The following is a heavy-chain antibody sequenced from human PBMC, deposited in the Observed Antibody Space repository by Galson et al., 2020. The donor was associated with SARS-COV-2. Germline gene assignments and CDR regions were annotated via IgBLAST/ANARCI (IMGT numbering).Heavy chain of an antibody. Sequence: SETLSLTCTVSGGSISSYYWSWIRQPPGKGLEWIGYIYYSGSTNYNPSLKSRVTISVDTSKNQFSLKLSSVTAADTAVYYCARQEVRGVGYYGMDVWGQGTTVTVSS. CDR2: IYYSGST. V-gene: IGHV4-59*13. CDR3: ARQEVRGVGYYGMDV. CDR1: GGSISSYY. J-gene: IGHJ6*02. D-gene: IGHD3-10*01.